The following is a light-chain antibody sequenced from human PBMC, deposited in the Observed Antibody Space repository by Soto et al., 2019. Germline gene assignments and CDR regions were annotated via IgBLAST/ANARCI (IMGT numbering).Light chain of an antibody. J-gene: IGKJ4*01. Sequence: DIVLTQSPATLSLSPGERATLSCRASQSVSSYLAWYQQKPGQAPRLLIYAASNRATGIPARFSGSGSGTDFTLTISSLEPEDFAVYYCQQRSNWLLTFGGGTKVEIK. CDR3: QQRSNWLLT. CDR1: QSVSSY. V-gene: IGKV3-11*01. CDR2: AAS.